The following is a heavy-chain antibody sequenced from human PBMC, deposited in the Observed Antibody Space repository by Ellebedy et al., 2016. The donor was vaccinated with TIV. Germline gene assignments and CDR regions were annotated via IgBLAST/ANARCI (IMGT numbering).Heavy chain of an antibody. CDR2: IYYSGST. Sequence: SETLSLTCTVSGGSISSYYWSWIRQPPGKGLEWIGYIYYSGSTNYNPSLKSRVTISVDTSKNQFSLKLSSVTAADTAVYYCASTLIADYGMDVWGQGTTVTVSS. J-gene: IGHJ6*02. D-gene: IGHD6-13*01. CDR3: ASTLIADYGMDV. CDR1: GGSISSYY. V-gene: IGHV4-59*08.